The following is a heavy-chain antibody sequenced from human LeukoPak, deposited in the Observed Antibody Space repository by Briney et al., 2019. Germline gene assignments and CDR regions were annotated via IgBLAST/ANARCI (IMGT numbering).Heavy chain of an antibody. CDR1: GFTFSSYE. J-gene: IGHJ3*02. CDR2: ISSSGSTI. Sequence: GGSLRLSCAASGFTFSSYEMNWVRQAPGKGLEWVSYISSSGSTIYYADSVKGRFTISRDNAKNSLYLQMNSLRAEDTAVYYCASPNDSSGYYFEDAFDIWGQGTMVTVSS. V-gene: IGHV3-48*03. CDR3: ASPNDSSGYYFEDAFDI. D-gene: IGHD3-22*01.